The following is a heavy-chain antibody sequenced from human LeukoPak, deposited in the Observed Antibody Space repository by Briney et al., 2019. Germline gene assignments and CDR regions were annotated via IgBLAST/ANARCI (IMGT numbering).Heavy chain of an antibody. CDR2: MNPNSGGT. Sequence: GASVKVSCKASGYTFTSYDINWVRQATGQGLEWMGWMNPNSGGTNYAQKFQGRVTMTRDTSISTAYMELSRLRSDDTAVYYCARNSGSYYESCDYWGQGTLVTVSS. J-gene: IGHJ4*02. V-gene: IGHV1-2*02. CDR1: GYTFTSYD. D-gene: IGHD1-26*01. CDR3: ARNSGSYYESCDY.